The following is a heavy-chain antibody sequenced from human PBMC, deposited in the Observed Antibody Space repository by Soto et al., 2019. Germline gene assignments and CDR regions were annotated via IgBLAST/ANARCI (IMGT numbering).Heavy chain of an antibody. J-gene: IGHJ3*02. CDR2: INAGTGQV. V-gene: IGHV1-3*01. CDR3: ARVMAVQAFDI. Sequence: ASVKVSCKASGYIFTRYGVHWVRQAPGQGLEWVGWINAGTGQVKYSQKFQGRVSITRDTSASTAYMELSSLKSEDTAVYYCARVMAVQAFDIWGQGTKVTVSS. D-gene: IGHD4-17*01. CDR1: GYIFTRYG.